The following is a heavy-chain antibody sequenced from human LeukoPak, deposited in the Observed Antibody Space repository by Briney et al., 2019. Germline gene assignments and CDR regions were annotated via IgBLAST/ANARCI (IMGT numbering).Heavy chain of an antibody. V-gene: IGHV4-59*08. CDR1: GGSISSHY. CDR3: ARLLGYCSGGSCYPRWFAP. CDR2: ISYSGST. J-gene: IGHJ5*02. D-gene: IGHD2-15*01. Sequence: SETLSLTCTVSGGSISSHYWNWIRQPPGKGLEWIGYISYSGSTNYNPSLKSRVTMSLDTSKNHFSLKLTSVTAADTAVYYCARLLGYCSGGSCYPRWFAPWGQGTLVTVSS.